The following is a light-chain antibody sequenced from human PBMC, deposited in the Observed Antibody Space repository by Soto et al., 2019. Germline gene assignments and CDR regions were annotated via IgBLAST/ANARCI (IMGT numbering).Light chain of an antibody. CDR3: QQYGSSIT. CDR1: QNISIY. V-gene: IGKV3-20*01. J-gene: IGKJ5*01. Sequence: EIGLTHSPATLSLSPGEIATLSCRASQNISIYLAWYQQKPGQTPRLLIYSVSSRATGIPDRFSGSGSGTDFTLTISRLEPEDFAVFYCQQYGSSITFGQGTRLENK. CDR2: SVS.